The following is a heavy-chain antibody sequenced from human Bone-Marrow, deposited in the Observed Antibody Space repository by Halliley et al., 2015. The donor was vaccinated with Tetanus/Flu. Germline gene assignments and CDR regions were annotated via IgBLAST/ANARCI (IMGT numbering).Heavy chain of an antibody. V-gene: IGHV4-59*01. D-gene: IGHD2-15*01. CDR2: GSP. CDR3: TRTIVGGVVGATYYYYYGMDV. J-gene: IGHJ6*02. Sequence: GSPKYNPSLKSRVTISVDTSKNQFSLKLYSVTAADTAVYYCTRTIVGGVVGATYYYYYGMDVWGQGTTVTVSS.